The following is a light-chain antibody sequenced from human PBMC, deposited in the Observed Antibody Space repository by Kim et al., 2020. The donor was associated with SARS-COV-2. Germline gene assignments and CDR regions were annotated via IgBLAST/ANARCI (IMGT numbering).Light chain of an antibody. J-gene: IGKJ1*01. CDR3: QQYAGSPA. CDR1: QSVSGRY. CDR2: GAS. Sequence: ELVLTQSPGTLSLSPGERATLSCRASQSVSGRYLAWYQQKSGQAPRLLMYGASSRATGIPDRFSGSGSGTDFTLTISTLEPEEFAVYYCQQYAGSPAFGQRTKVDIK. V-gene: IGKV3-20*01.